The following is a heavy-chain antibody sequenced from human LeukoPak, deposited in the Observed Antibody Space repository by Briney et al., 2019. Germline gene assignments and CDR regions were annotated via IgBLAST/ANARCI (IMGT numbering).Heavy chain of an antibody. CDR3: ARELEGYTIFGVVIMGYFDY. V-gene: IGHV1-18*01. CDR1: GYTFTSYG. CDR2: ISAYNGNT. D-gene: IGHD3-3*01. J-gene: IGHJ4*02. Sequence: ASVKVSCKASGYTFTSYGISWVRQAPGQGLEWMGWISAYNGNTNYAQKLQGRVTMTTDTSTSTSYMELRSLRSDDTAVYDCARELEGYTIFGVVIMGYFDYWGQGTLVTVSS.